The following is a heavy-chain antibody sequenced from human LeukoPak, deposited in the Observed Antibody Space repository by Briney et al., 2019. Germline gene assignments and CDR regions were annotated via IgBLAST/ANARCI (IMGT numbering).Heavy chain of an antibody. Sequence: SETLSLTCAVYGGSFSGYYWSWIRQPPGKGLEWIGEINHSGSTYYNPSLKSRVTISVDTSKNQFSLKLTSVTAADTAVYYCARDGYGPHWGQGTLVTVSS. J-gene: IGHJ4*02. CDR2: INHSGST. CDR1: GGSFSGYY. D-gene: IGHD6-13*01. V-gene: IGHV4-34*01. CDR3: ARDGYGPH.